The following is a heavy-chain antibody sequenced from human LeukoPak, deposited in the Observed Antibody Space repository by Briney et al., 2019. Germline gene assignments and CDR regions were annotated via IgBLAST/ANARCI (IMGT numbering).Heavy chain of an antibody. V-gene: IGHV4-59*10. Sequence: SETLSLTCAVYGGSFSDYYWSWIRQPAGKGLEWIGRISSSGSTNYNPSFKSRVTISVDTSKNQFSLKLSSVTAADTAVYFCARGPYSYDSSGAFDIWGQGTMVTVSS. J-gene: IGHJ3*02. CDR1: GGSFSDYY. CDR3: ARGPYSYDSSGAFDI. D-gene: IGHD3-22*01. CDR2: ISSSGST.